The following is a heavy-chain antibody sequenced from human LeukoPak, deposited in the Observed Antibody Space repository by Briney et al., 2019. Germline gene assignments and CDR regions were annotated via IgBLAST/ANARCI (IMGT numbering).Heavy chain of an antibody. D-gene: IGHD2-2*01. CDR2: IYYSGST. CDR3: ATVPAALIGVY. V-gene: IGHV4-39*01. J-gene: IGHJ4*02. Sequence: SETLSLTCTVSGGSISSSSYYWGWIRQPPGKGLEWIGSIYYSGSTYYNPSLKSRVTISVDTSKNQFSLKLSSVTAADTAVYYCATVPAALIGVYWGQGTLVTVSS. CDR1: GGSISSSSYY.